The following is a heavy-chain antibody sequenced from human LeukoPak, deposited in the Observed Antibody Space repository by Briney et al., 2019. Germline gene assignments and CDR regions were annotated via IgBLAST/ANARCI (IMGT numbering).Heavy chain of an antibody. V-gene: IGHV3-21*01. D-gene: IGHD6-19*01. CDR2: ISSSSSYI. Sequence: GGSLRLSCAASGFTFSSYSMNWVRQAPGKGLEWVSSISSSSSYIYYADSVKGRFTISRDNAKNSLYLQMNSLRAEDTAVYYCARTVAVAGYAFDIWGQGTMVTVSS. J-gene: IGHJ3*02. CDR1: GFTFSSYS. CDR3: ARTVAVAGYAFDI.